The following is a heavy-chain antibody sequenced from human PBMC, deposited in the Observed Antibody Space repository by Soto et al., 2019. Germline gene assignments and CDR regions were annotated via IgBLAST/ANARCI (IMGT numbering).Heavy chain of an antibody. CDR2: INPNSGGT. Sequence: VASVKVSCKASGYTFTGYYMHWVRQAPGQGLEWMGWINPNSGGTNYAQKFQGRVTMTRDTSISTAYMELSRLRSDDTAVYYCARVEWLRLVEMEDYYFDYWGQGTLVTVS. J-gene: IGHJ4*02. CDR1: GYTFTGYY. V-gene: IGHV1-2*02. D-gene: IGHD5-12*01. CDR3: ARVEWLRLVEMEDYYFDY.